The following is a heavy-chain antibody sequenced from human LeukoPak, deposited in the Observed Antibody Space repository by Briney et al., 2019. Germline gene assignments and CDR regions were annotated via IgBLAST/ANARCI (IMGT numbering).Heavy chain of an antibody. CDR3: ARDLRGVVIIRARDYYYYMDV. CDR2: IYTSGST. Sequence: PSETLSLTCTVSGGSISSTTYDWSWIRQPAGKGLEWIGLIYTSGSTNYNPSLKSRVTMSVDTSKNQFSLKLSSVTAADTAVYYCARDLRGVVIIRARDYYYYMDVWGKGTTVTVSS. D-gene: IGHD3-3*01. J-gene: IGHJ6*03. V-gene: IGHV4-61*02. CDR1: GGSISSTTYD.